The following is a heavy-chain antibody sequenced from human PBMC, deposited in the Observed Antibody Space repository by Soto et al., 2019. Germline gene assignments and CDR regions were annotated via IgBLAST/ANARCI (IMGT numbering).Heavy chain of an antibody. J-gene: IGHJ4*02. CDR1: GASITYGGYS. CDR3: VRGGGNDPFEY. V-gene: IGHV4-30-2*06. Sequence: QLRLQESGSGVVETSESLSLTCTVFGASITYGGYSWSWIRQSPGRGLEWIGHITHLENTYFNPSFKSRLSMSIDRAKNQCSLKLTSMTGADKGRYFCVRGGGNDPFEYWGQGILVTVSS. CDR2: ITHLENT. D-gene: IGHD5-12*01.